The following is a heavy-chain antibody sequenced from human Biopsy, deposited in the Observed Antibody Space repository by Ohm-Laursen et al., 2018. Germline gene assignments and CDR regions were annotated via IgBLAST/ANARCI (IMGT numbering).Heavy chain of an antibody. D-gene: IGHD3-10*01. CDR2: IIPIFQTT. J-gene: IGHJ5*02. CDR1: GGTFSASG. CDR3: ATVRGLVWFGELIA. Sequence: SSVNVSCKVIGGTFSASGISWVRLAPGHGLEFVGGIIPIFQTTHYAQSFQGRVTIVADKSTSTAYMELSSLRSDDTAIYYCATVRGLVWFGELIAWGQGTLVTVSS. V-gene: IGHV1-69*06.